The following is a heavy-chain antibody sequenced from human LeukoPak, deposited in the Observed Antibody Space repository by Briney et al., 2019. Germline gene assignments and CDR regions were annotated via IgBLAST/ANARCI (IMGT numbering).Heavy chain of an antibody. Sequence: PGRSLRLSCAASGFTFSSYAMHWVRQAPGKGLEWVALILYDKSNKYYADSVKGRFTISRDNSKNTLFVQMNSLRTEDTAVYYCARSGVQWQWLLTYDAFDIWGQGTMVTVSS. CDR2: ILYDKSNK. CDR1: GFTFSSYA. J-gene: IGHJ3*02. CDR3: ARSGVQWQWLLTYDAFDI. V-gene: IGHV3-30-3*01. D-gene: IGHD6-19*01.